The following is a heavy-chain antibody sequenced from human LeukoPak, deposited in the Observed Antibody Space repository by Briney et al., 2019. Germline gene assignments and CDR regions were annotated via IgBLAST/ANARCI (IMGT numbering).Heavy chain of an antibody. CDR1: GDSVSSNSAA. CDR3: ARDVNWNYDY. J-gene: IGHJ4*02. Sequence: PSQTLSLTCAISGDSVSSNSAAWTWIRQSPSRGLEWLGKTYYRSKWYNDYAESVKSRIIINPDTSKNQFSLQLNSMTPEDTAMYYCARDVNWNYDYWGQGTLVTVSS. CDR2: TYYRSKWYN. V-gene: IGHV6-1*01. D-gene: IGHD1-7*01.